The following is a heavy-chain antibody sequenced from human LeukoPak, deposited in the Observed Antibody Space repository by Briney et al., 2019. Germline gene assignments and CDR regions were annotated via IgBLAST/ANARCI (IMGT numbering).Heavy chain of an antibody. J-gene: IGHJ1*01. D-gene: IGHD5-24*01. V-gene: IGHV3-23*01. CDR3: AKGNGYNFLH. CDR1: GFTFNSYA. Sequence: GGSLRLSCAASGFTFNSYAMSWVRQAPGKGLEWVSAISNSGGSTYYADSVKGRFTISRDNSKNTLYLQMNSLRAEDTAVYYCAKGNGYNFLHWGQGTLVTVSS. CDR2: ISNSGGST.